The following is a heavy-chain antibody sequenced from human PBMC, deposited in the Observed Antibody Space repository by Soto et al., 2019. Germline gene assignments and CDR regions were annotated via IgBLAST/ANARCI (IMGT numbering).Heavy chain of an antibody. V-gene: IGHV3-33*01. J-gene: IGHJ4*02. CDR3: ARDGERDCSSTSCYYYFDY. D-gene: IGHD2-2*01. CDR1: GFTFSSYG. CDR2: IWYDGSNK. Sequence: GGSLRLSCAASGFTFSSYGMHWVRQAPGKGLEWVAVIWYDGSNKYYADSVKGRFTISRDNSKNTLYLQMNSLRAEDTAVYYCARDGERDCSSTSCYYYFDYWGQGTLVTVCS.